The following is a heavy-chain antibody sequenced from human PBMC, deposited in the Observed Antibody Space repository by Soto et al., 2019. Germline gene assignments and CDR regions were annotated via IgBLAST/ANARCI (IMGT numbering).Heavy chain of an antibody. CDR3: TSLYYGH. V-gene: IGHV3-15*01. D-gene: IGHD4-17*01. Sequence: GGSLRLSCSASAFPFANAWISWVRQAPGKGLEWVGRIKSKADGGTTDYAAPVKGRFTISRDESQNTLYLQMNSLKTEDTAVYYCTSLYYGHWGQGTLVTVSS. J-gene: IGHJ4*02. CDR2: IKSKADGGTT. CDR1: AFPFANAW.